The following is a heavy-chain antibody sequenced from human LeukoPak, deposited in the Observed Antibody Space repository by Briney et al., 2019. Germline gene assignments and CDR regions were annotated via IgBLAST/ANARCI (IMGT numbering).Heavy chain of an antibody. Sequence: GGPLRLSCAASGFTFDDYTMHWVRQAPGKGLEWVSLISWDGGSTYYADSVKGRFTISRDNSKNSLYLQMNSLRTEDTALYYCVRGGNTMVRGVDYWGQGTLVTVSS. CDR2: ISWDGGST. CDR1: GFTFDDYT. V-gene: IGHV3-43*01. D-gene: IGHD3-10*01. CDR3: VRGGNTMVRGVDY. J-gene: IGHJ4*02.